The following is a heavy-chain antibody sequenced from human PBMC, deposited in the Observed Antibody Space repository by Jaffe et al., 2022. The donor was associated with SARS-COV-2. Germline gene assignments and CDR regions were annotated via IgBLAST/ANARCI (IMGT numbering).Heavy chain of an antibody. D-gene: IGHD1-26*01. CDR1: GGSISSYY. CDR2: IYYSGST. CDR3: ARGGGSLDS. V-gene: IGHV4-59*01. J-gene: IGHJ4*02. Sequence: QVQLQESGPGLVKPSETLSLTCTVSGGSISSYYWSWIRQPPGKGLEWIGYIYYSGSTNYNPSLKSRVTISVDTSKNQFSLKLSSVTAADTAVYYCARGGGSLDSWGQGTLVTVSS.